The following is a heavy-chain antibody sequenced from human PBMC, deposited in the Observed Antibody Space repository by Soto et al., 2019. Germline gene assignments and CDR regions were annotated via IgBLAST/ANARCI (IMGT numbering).Heavy chain of an antibody. D-gene: IGHD4-4*01. V-gene: IGHV4-59*01. CDR2: SYYSGRT. CDR1: GGSISSYY. CDR3: ARVGYSNSGYYYGMDV. Sequence: QVQLQESGPGLVKPSETLSLTCTVSGGSISSYYWSWIRQPPGKGLEWIGYSYYSGRTNYNPSLKSRVTISVDTSKNRFSLKLSCVTAADTAVYYCARVGYSNSGYYYGMDVWGQGTTVTVSS. J-gene: IGHJ6*02.